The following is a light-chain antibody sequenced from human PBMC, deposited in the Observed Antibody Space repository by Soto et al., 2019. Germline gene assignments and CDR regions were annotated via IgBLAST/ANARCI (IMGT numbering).Light chain of an antibody. V-gene: IGKV3-20*01. CDR1: QSVSSSY. CDR2: GAS. CDR3: QQYDSSPIT. J-gene: IGKJ5*01. Sequence: EIVLTQCPGTLSLSPGERATLSCRASQSVSSSYLAWYQQKPGQAPSLLIYGASRRATGIPDRFSGSGSGTDFTLTIIRLEPEDFTVYYCQQYDSSPITFGQGTRLEIK.